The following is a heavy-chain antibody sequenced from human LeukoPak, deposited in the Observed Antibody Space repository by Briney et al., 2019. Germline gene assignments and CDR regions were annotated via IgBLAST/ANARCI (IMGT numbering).Heavy chain of an antibody. Sequence: GGSLRLSCAASGFIFSSYAMHWVRQASGKGLEWVEVIWHDGSNKYYAASVKGRFTVSRDNSKNTLYLQINSLRAEDTAVYYCARERVTGTSYYYYYGMDVWGQGTTVTVSS. D-gene: IGHD6-19*01. J-gene: IGHJ6*02. CDR1: GFIFSSYA. CDR3: ARERVTGTSYYYYYGMDV. V-gene: IGHV3-33*01. CDR2: IWHDGSNK.